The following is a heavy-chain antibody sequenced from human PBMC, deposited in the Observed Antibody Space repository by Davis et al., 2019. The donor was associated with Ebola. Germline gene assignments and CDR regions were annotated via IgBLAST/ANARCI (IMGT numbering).Heavy chain of an antibody. Sequence: ASVKVSCKASGYTFTGYDINWVRQATGQGLEWMGWMNPNSGNTGYAQKFQGRVTMTTDTSTSTAYMELRSLRSDDTAVYYCARDWAGLDVWGKGTTVTVSS. D-gene: IGHD2-21*01. CDR2: MNPNSGNT. CDR1: GYTFTGYD. J-gene: IGHJ6*04. CDR3: ARDWAGLDV. V-gene: IGHV1-8*01.